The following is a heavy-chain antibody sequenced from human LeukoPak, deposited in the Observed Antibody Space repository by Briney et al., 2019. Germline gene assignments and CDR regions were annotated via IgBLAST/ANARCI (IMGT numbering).Heavy chain of an antibody. CDR3: ARDFLQTSSPDAFDI. CDR2: ISYSGDT. V-gene: IGHV4-31*03. CDR1: GFSFSTGEMC. Sequence: SGPALVKPTQTLTLTCTFSGFSFSTGEMCVSWIRQPPGKGLEWIGHISYSGDTDYKSSLKSRITTSLDASKNQFSLKLTSVTAADTAVYFCARDFLQTSSPDAFDIWGQGTMVTVSS. J-gene: IGHJ3*02. D-gene: IGHD3-3*01.